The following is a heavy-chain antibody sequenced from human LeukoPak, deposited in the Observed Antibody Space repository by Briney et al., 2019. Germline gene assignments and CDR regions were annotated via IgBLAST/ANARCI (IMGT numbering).Heavy chain of an antibody. Sequence: GGSLRLSCAASGFIFKDYWMIWVRQAPGKGLEWVANIKQDGSEKYYVDSVKGRFTISRDNAKNSLYLQMNTLRAEDTAVYYCARGYTLLEYWGQGTLVTVSS. D-gene: IGHD1-1*01. CDR2: IKQDGSEK. J-gene: IGHJ4*02. CDR3: ARGYTLLEY. CDR1: GFIFKDYW. V-gene: IGHV3-7*01.